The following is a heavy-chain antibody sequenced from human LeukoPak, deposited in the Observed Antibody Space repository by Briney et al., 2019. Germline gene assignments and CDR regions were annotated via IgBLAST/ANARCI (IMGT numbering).Heavy chain of an antibody. Sequence: PGGSLRLSCAASGFTLGTYAMHWVRQAPGKGLEYVSSISSNGGFTYYANSVKGRFTISRDNSKNMLYLQMGSLGADDMAVYYCARGPILGTTWMNIDYWGQGTLVTVPS. CDR3: ARGPILGTTWMNIDY. CDR2: ISSNGGFT. J-gene: IGHJ4*02. V-gene: IGHV3-64*01. CDR1: GFTLGTYA. D-gene: IGHD1-26*01.